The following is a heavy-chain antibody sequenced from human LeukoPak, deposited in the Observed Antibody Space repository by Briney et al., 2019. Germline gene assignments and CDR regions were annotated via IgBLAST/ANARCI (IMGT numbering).Heavy chain of an antibody. D-gene: IGHD3-22*01. CDR1: GFTVSSKY. J-gene: IGHJ4*02. CDR3: ARDCSASSSDYYPLGY. CDR2: IYSGGST. V-gene: IGHV3-66*01. Sequence: GGSLRLSCAASGFTVSSKYMSWVRQAPGKGLEWVSVIYSGGSTYYVDSVKGRFTISRDNSKNTVYLQMNSLRAEDTAVYYCARDCSASSSDYYPLGYWGQGTLVTVSS.